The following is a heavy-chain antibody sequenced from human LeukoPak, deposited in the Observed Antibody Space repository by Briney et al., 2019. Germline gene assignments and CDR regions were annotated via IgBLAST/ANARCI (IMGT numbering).Heavy chain of an antibody. V-gene: IGHV4-30-4*08. J-gene: IGHJ1*01. CDR1: GGSISSGDYY. CDR3: ARNVITFGGVIANAEYFQH. CDR2: IYYSGST. Sequence: KPSETLSLTCTVSGGSISSGDYYWSWIRQPPGKGLEWIAYIYYSGSTYHNPSLKSRVTISVDTSKNQFSLKLSSVTAADTAVYYCARNVITFGGVIANAEYFQHWGQGTLVTVSS. D-gene: IGHD3-16*02.